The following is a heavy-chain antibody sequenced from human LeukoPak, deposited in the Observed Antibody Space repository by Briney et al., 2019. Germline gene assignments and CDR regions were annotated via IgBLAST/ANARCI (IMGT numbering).Heavy chain of an antibody. CDR3: ARVDVGDSSGWPSLDY. CDR2: IVVGSGNT. V-gene: IGHV1-58*01. CDR1: GFTFTSSA. D-gene: IGHD6-19*01. Sequence: SVKVSCKASGFTFTSSAVQWVRQARGQRLEWIGWIVVGSGNTNYAQKFQERVTITRDMSTSTAYMELSSLRSEDTAVYYCARVDVGDSSGWPSLDYWGQGTLVTVSS. J-gene: IGHJ4*02.